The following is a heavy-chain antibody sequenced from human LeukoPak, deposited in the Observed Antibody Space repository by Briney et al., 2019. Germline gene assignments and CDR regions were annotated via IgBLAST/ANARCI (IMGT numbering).Heavy chain of an antibody. Sequence: PSETLSLTCTVSGGSISSYYWSWIRQPAGKGLEWIGRIYTSGSTNYNPSLKSRVTMSVDTSKNQFSLKLSSVTAADTAVYYCARGVAAAGRNPIDWFDPWGQGTLVTVSS. V-gene: IGHV4-4*07. CDR3: ARGVAAAGRNPIDWFDP. CDR2: IYTSGST. CDR1: GGSISSYY. D-gene: IGHD6-13*01. J-gene: IGHJ5*02.